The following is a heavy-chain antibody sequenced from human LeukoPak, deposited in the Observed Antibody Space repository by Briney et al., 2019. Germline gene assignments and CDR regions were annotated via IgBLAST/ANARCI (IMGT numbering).Heavy chain of an antibody. CDR3: ARAPNGGLPGGY. CDR2: ISAYNGNT. Sequence: ASVKVSCTASGYTFTSYGISWVRQAPGQGLEWMGWISAYNGNTNYAQKFQYRVTMTTDTSTGTVYMDLRSLTSKDTAVYYCARAPNGGLPGGYWGQGTQVTVST. V-gene: IGHV1-18*01. CDR1: GYTFTSYG. D-gene: IGHD7-27*01. J-gene: IGHJ4*02.